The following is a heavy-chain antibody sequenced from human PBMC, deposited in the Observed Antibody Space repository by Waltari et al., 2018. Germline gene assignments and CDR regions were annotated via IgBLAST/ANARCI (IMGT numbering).Heavy chain of an antibody. V-gene: IGHV4-59*01. Sequence: QVQLQESGPGLVQPSETLSLTCTAPGGSISSYSWSWSRQPPGKGLEWIGYIYYSGSTNYNPSLKSRVTISVDTSKNQFSLKLSSVTAADTAVYYCARDNFWSGYTDYWGQGTLVTVSS. CDR1: GGSISSYS. CDR2: IYYSGST. CDR3: ARDNFWSGYTDY. D-gene: IGHD3-3*01. J-gene: IGHJ4*02.